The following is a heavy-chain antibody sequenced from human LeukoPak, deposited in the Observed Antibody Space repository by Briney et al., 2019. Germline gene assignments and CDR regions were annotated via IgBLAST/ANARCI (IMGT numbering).Heavy chain of an antibody. D-gene: IGHD2-8*01. CDR3: ARDAAIMVYAQDYYYMDV. CDR2: ISSSSSYI. J-gene: IGHJ6*03. V-gene: IGHV3-21*01. CDR1: GFTFSSYS. Sequence: PGGSLRLSCVASGFTFSSYSMNWVRQAPGKGLEWVSSISSSSSYIYYADSVKGRFTISRDNAKNSLYLQMNSLRVEDTAVYYCARDAAIMVYAQDYYYMDVWGKGTTVTVSS.